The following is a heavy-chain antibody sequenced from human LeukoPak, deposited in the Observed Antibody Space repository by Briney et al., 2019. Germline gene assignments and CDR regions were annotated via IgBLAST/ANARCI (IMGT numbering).Heavy chain of an antibody. CDR1: GGSFSGYY. CDR3: ARRMVRYYDILTGYYPGPIDY. J-gene: IGHJ4*02. Sequence: SETLSLTCAVYGGSFSGYYCSWIRQPPGKGLEWIGEINHSVSTNYNPSLKSRVTISVDTSKNQFSLKLSSVTAADTAVYYCARRMVRYYDILTGYYPGPIDYWGQGTLVTVSS. V-gene: IGHV4-34*01. CDR2: INHSVST. D-gene: IGHD3-9*01.